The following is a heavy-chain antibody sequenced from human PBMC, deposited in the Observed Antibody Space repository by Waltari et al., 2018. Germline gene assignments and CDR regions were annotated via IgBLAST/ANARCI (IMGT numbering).Heavy chain of an antibody. J-gene: IGHJ4*02. CDR2: IKHDGTDK. Sequence: EVLLVESGGELVQPGGSLRLSCATSGISLSNYWMSWVRQSPGKGLEWVANIKHDGTDKYYVDSVKGRFTVSRDNAKSSLYLQMNSLRVEDTAIYYCARDQADGTIAYFEYWGQGTLVTVSS. CDR3: ARDQADGTIAYFEY. D-gene: IGHD6-13*01. CDR1: GISLSNYW. V-gene: IGHV3-7*01.